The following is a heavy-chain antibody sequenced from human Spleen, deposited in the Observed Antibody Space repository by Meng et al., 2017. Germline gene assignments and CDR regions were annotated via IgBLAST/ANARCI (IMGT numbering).Heavy chain of an antibody. CDR2: IIPIFGTA. CDR3: ARGYCSGGSCYGFDY. CDR1: GGTFSSYA. D-gene: IGHD2-15*01. V-gene: IGHV1-69*06. J-gene: IGHJ4*02. Sequence: QGAVVHSGAEGKKPGSQVKVSCKASGGTFSSYAISWVRQAPGQGLEWMGGIIPIFGTANYAQKFQGRVTITADKSTSTAYMELSSLRSEDTAVYYCARGYCSGGSCYGFDYWGQGTLVTVSS.